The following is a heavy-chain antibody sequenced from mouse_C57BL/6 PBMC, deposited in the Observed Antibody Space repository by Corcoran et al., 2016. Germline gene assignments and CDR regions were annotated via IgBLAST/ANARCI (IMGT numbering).Heavy chain of an antibody. D-gene: IGHD1-1*01. CDR1: GYTFTDYY. V-gene: IGHV1-76*01. CDR2: IYPGSGNT. J-gene: IGHJ4*01. CDR3: AREGYYGWGAMDY. Sequence: QVQLKPSGAELVRPGASVKLSCKASGYTFTDYYINWVKQRPGQGLEWIARIYPGSGNTYYNEKFKGKATLTAEKSSSTAYMQLSSLTSEDSAVYFCAREGYYGWGAMDYWGQGTSVTVSS.